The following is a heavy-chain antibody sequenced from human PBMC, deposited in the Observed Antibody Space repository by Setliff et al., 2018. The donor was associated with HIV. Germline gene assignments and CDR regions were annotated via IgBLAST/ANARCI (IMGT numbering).Heavy chain of an antibody. D-gene: IGHD2-8*01. CDR2: IYYSGST. CDR1: GGSISSSSYY. Sequence: TLSLTCTVSGGSISSSSYYWGWIRQSPGKGLEWIGSIYYSGSTYYNMSLKSRVTIPVDTSKNQFSLKLSSVTAADTAVYYCARGLVRMAPNMDVWGKGTTVTVSS. V-gene: IGHV4-39*01. CDR3: ARGLVRMAPNMDV. J-gene: IGHJ6*03.